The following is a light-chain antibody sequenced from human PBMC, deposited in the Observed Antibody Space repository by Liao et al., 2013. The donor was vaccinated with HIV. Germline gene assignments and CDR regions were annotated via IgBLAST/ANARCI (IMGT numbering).Light chain of an antibody. Sequence: SYEVTQPPSVSVSPGQTATITCSGHNLGDKFACWYQQKSGQSPVLVIYKDNKRPSGIPERFSGSNSGNTATLTISGTQAMDEADYYCQAWDSTSTWKVFGTGTKVTVL. V-gene: IGLV3-1*01. CDR3: QAWDSTSTWKV. J-gene: IGLJ1*01. CDR2: KDN. CDR1: NLGDKF.